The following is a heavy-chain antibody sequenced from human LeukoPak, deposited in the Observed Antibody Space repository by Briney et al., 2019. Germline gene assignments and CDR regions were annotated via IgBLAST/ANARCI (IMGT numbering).Heavy chain of an antibody. Sequence: SETLSLTCTVSGGSISSGGYYWSWIRQPPGKGLEWIGYIYHSGSTYYNPSLKSRVTISVDRSKNQFSLKLSSVTAADTAVYYCACDILTGYRGTFDIWGQGTMVTVSS. J-gene: IGHJ3*02. V-gene: IGHV4-30-2*01. D-gene: IGHD3-9*01. CDR3: ACDILTGYRGTFDI. CDR2: IYHSGST. CDR1: GGSISSGGYY.